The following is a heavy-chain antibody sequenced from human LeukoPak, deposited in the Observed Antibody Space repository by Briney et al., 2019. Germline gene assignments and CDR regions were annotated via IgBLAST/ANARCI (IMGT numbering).Heavy chain of an antibody. CDR3: ARHWGSGIYYFDS. CDR1: GGSISSYY. D-gene: IGHD7-27*01. V-gene: IGHV4-59*01. Sequence: PSETLSLTCTVSGGSISSYYWSWIRQPPGKGLEWIGYIYNSGTINYNPSLKSRVTISVDTSKNQFSLKLSSVTAADTAVYYCARHWGSGIYYFDSWGQGTLVTVSS. J-gene: IGHJ4*02. CDR2: IYNSGTI.